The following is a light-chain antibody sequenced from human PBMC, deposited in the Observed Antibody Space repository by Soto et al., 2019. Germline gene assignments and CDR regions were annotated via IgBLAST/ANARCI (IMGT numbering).Light chain of an antibody. CDR3: EQYGSSQFT. V-gene: IGKV3-20*01. CDR1: QSVSRSY. J-gene: IGKJ3*01. Sequence: ESVLTQSPGTLSMSPGESATLSCRASQSVSRSYSAWYQQKPGQAPRLIIYGASRRATGIPDRFSGSRSGTDFTLTINRLEPEDFAVYYCEQYGSSQFTFGPGTKVDIK. CDR2: GAS.